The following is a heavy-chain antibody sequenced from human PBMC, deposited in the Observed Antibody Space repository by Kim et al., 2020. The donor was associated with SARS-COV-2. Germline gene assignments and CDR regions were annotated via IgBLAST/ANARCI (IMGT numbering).Heavy chain of an antibody. J-gene: IGHJ4*02. CDR3: ARSPEQWLATSRFDY. V-gene: IGHV3-7*01. D-gene: IGHD6-19*01. Sequence: DSVKGRFTISRDNAKNSLYLQMNSLRAEDTAVYYCARSPEQWLATSRFDYWGQGTLVTVSS.